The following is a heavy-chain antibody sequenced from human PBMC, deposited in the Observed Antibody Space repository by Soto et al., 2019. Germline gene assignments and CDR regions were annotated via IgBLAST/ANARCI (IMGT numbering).Heavy chain of an antibody. CDR3: ARAPVGYCSGGSYYDPSSPNYFDY. CDR2: IYYSGSI. V-gene: IGHV4-31*03. Sequence: PSETLSLTCTVSGGSISRGGYYWSWIRQHPGKGLEWIGYIYYSGSIYYNPSLKSRVTIAVDTSKNQFSLKLSSVTAADTAVYYCARAPVGYCSGGSYYDPSSPNYFDYWGQGTLVTVSS. CDR1: GGSISRGGYY. J-gene: IGHJ4*02. D-gene: IGHD2-15*01.